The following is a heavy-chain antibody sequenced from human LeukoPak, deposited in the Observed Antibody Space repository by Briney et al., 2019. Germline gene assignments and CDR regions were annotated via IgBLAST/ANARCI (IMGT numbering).Heavy chain of an antibody. D-gene: IGHD3-3*01. CDR2: ISGSGGST. V-gene: IGHV3-23*01. CDR3: ASSIFGVVKYYFDY. Sequence: GGSLRLSCAASGFTFSSYAMSWVRQAPGKGLEWASAISGSGGSTYYADSVKGRFTISRDNAKNSLYLQMNSLRAEDTAVYYCASSIFGVVKYYFDYWGQGTLVTVSS. J-gene: IGHJ4*02. CDR1: GFTFSSYA.